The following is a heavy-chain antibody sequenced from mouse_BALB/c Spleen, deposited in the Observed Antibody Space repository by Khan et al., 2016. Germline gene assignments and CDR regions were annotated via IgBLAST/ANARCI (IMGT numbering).Heavy chain of an antibody. CDR3: ASYYDYDGGFAY. V-gene: IGHV2-6-7*01. Sequence: VQLQESGPGLVAPSQSLSITCTVSGFSLTGFSVNWVRQPPGKALEWLGMIWGDGSTDYNSALKSRLSFNRDDSKSQVFLKMNSLQTDDTARYFYASYYDYDGGFAYWGQGTLVTVSA. D-gene: IGHD2-4*01. CDR1: GFSLTGFS. CDR2: IWGDGST. J-gene: IGHJ3*01.